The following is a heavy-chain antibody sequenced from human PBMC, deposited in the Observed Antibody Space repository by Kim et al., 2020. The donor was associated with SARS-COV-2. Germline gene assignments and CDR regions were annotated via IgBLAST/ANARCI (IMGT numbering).Heavy chain of an antibody. CDR3: ARTNWDCSGGSCYPRYYF. Sequence: SETLSLTCTVSGGSISSYYWSWIRQPPGKGLEWIGYIYYSGSTNYNPSLKSRVTISVDTSKNQFSLKLSSVTAADTAVYYCARTNWDCSGGSCYPRYYF. CDR1: GGSISSYY. J-gene: IGHJ4*01. V-gene: IGHV4-59*08. D-gene: IGHD2-15*01. CDR2: IYYSGST.